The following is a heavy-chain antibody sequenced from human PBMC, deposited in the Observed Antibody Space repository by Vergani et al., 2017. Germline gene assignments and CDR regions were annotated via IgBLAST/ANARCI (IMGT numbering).Heavy chain of an antibody. V-gene: IGHV6-1*01. D-gene: IGHD6-13*01. CDR1: GDSVSSNSAA. Sequence: QVQLQQSGPGLVKPSQTLSLTCAISGDSVSSNSAAWNWIRQSPSRGLEWLGRTYYRSKWYNDYAVSVKSRITINPDTSKNQSSLQLNSVTPEDTAVYYCAKQQLVRGQSHFDYWGQGTLVTVSS. CDR2: TYYRSKWYN. J-gene: IGHJ4*02. CDR3: AKQQLVRGQSHFDY.